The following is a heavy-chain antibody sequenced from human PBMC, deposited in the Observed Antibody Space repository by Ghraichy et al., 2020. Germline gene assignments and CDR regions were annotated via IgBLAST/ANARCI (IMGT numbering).Heavy chain of an antibody. J-gene: IGHJ4*02. CDR2: IRYDGSNK. D-gene: IGHD6-19*01. CDR1: GFTFSSYG. Sequence: GESPNISCAASGFTFSSYGMHWVRQAPGKGLEWVAFIRYDGSNKYYADSVKGRFTISRDNSKNTLYLQMNSLRAEDTAVYYCAKCGSGWPYYFDYWGQGTLVTVSS. CDR3: AKCGSGWPYYFDY. V-gene: IGHV3-30*02.